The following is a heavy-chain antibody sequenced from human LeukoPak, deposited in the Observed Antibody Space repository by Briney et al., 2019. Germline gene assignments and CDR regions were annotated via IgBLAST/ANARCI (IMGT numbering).Heavy chain of an antibody. V-gene: IGHV4-39*07. CDR3: ARRGDTAMVEGFYFDY. CDR1: GGSISSSSYY. CDR2: IYYSGST. J-gene: IGHJ4*02. D-gene: IGHD5-18*01. Sequence: SETLSLTCTVSGGSISSSSYYWGCIRQPPGKGLECIGSIYYSGSTYYNPSLKSRVTISVDTSKHQFSLKLSSVTAADTAVYYCARRGDTAMVEGFYFDYWGQGTLVTVSS.